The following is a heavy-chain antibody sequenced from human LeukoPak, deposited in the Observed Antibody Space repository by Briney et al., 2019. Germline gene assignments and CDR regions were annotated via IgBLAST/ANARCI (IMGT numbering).Heavy chain of an antibody. Sequence: SETLSLTCTVSGGSISSYYWSWIRQPPGKGLEWIGYIYYSGSTNYNPSLKSRVTISVDTSKNQFSLKLTSVTAADTAVYYCARHIRGYSYGPFDYWGQGTLVTVSS. V-gene: IGHV4-59*08. CDR2: IYYSGST. CDR1: GGSISSYY. CDR3: ARHIRGYSYGPFDY. J-gene: IGHJ4*02. D-gene: IGHD5-18*01.